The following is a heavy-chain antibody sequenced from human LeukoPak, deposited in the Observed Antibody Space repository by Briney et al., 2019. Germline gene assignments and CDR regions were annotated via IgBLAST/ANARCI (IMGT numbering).Heavy chain of an antibody. V-gene: IGHV3-30-3*01. J-gene: IGHJ4*02. Sequence: PGGSLRLSCAASGFTFSSYAMHWVRQAPGKGLEWVAVISYDGSNKYYADSVKGRFTISRDNPKNTLYLQMNSLRAKDTAVYYCARGPTSSWYTLFIGDYWGQGTLVTVSS. D-gene: IGHD6-13*01. CDR3: ARGPTSSWYTLFIGDY. CDR2: ISYDGSNK. CDR1: GFTFSSYA.